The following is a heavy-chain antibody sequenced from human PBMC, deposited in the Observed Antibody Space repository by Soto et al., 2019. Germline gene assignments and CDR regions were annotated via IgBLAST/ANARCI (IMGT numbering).Heavy chain of an antibody. Sequence: QTLSLTCAISGDSVSSNTAAWNLIRSSPSRGLEWLGRTYYRSNWRHDYAVSVKSRITVNPDTSKNHFSLQLNSVAPDDTAVYYCARGVAGSGFDLWGQGTLVTVSS. CDR2: TYYRSNWRH. J-gene: IGHJ4*02. V-gene: IGHV6-1*01. CDR1: GDSVSSNTAA. CDR3: ARGVAGSGFDL. D-gene: IGHD6-19*01.